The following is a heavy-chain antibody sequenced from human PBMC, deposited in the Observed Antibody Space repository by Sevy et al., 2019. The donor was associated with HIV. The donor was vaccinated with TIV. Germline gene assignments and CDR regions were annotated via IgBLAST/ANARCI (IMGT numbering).Heavy chain of an antibody. D-gene: IGHD2-21*02. V-gene: IGHV3-11*01. CDR3: AREADYYFDS. Sequence: GESLKISCEASGFTFSDYHMTWIRQAPGKGLEWVAYISSRGSTEHYADSVKGQFTISRDNVKNSLYLQMDSLRGEDTAVYYCAREADYYFDSWGQGSLVTVSS. J-gene: IGHJ4*02. CDR1: GFTFSDYH. CDR2: ISSRGSTE.